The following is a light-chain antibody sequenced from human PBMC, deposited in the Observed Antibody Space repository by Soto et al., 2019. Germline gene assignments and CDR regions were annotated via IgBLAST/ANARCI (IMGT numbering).Light chain of an antibody. CDR3: SSYAGSNNVV. CDR2: EVS. V-gene: IGLV2-8*01. J-gene: IGLJ2*01. Sequence: QSALTQPPSASGSPGQSVTMSCTGTSSDVGGYNYVSWYQQHPGKAPKLMIYEVSKRPSGVPDRFSGSKSGNTASLTVSGLQAEDEADYYCSSYAGSNNVVLGGGTKLTVL. CDR1: SSDVGGYNY.